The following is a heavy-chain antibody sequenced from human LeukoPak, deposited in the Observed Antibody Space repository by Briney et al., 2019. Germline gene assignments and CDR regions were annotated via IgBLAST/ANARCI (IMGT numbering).Heavy chain of an antibody. CDR2: IYYSGST. CDR1: GGSFTSYY. Sequence: SDTLTLTCTASGGSFTSYYWNWIRQPPGKGLEWIGHIYYSGSTNYNPSLKRRVTISVDTSKNQFSLKLSSVTAADTAVYYRARGDLAGTTSYYFDYWGQGTLVTVSS. CDR3: ARGDLAGTTSYYFDY. D-gene: IGHD1-7*01. J-gene: IGHJ4*02. V-gene: IGHV4-59*07.